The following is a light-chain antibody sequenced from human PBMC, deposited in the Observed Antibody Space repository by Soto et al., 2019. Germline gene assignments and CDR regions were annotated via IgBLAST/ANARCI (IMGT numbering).Light chain of an antibody. J-gene: IGLJ2*01. Sequence: QSALTHPPSVSGSPGQSVTISCTGTSSDVGAYDFVSWYQQHPGKAPKLMIYDVDKRPSGVSDRFSGSKSGNTASLTVSGLQAEDEADYYCCSYAGSYTLGVFGGGTKLTVL. CDR2: DVD. V-gene: IGLV2-11*01. CDR3: CSYAGSYTLGV. CDR1: SSDVGAYDF.